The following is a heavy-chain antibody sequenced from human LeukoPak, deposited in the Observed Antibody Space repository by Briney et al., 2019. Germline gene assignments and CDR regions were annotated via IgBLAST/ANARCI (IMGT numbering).Heavy chain of an antibody. CDR2: IYTSGST. Sequence: SETLSLTRTVSGGSISSYYWSWIRQPPGKGLEWIGSIYTSGSTNYNPSLKSRVTISVDTSKNQFSLKLSSVTASDTAVYYCARIGHYYSYMDVWGKGTTVTVSS. D-gene: IGHD3-10*01. CDR3: ARIGHYYSYMDV. V-gene: IGHV4-4*09. CDR1: GGSISSYY. J-gene: IGHJ6*03.